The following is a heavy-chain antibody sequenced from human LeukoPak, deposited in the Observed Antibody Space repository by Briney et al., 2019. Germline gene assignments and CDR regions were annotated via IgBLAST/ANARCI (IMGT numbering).Heavy chain of an antibody. V-gene: IGHV6-1*01. D-gene: IGHD2-15*01. Sequence: TSQTLSLTCAISGDSVSSNSAAWNWIRQSPSRGLEWLGRTYYRSKWYNDYAVSAKSRITINPDTSKNQFSLQLTSVTPEDTAVYYCARAYCSGGSCQFDYWGQGTLVTVSS. J-gene: IGHJ4*02. CDR1: GDSVSSNSAA. CDR3: ARAYCSGGSCQFDY. CDR2: TYYRSKWYN.